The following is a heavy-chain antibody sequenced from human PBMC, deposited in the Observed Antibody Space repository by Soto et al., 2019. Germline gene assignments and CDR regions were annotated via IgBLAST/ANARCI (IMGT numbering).Heavy chain of an antibody. CDR1: GFTFSSYG. D-gene: IGHD5-18*01. V-gene: IGHV3-33*01. CDR3: ARDLGRGYSYDFDY. J-gene: IGHJ4*02. CDR2: IWYDGSNK. Sequence: GGSLRLSCAASGFTFSSYGMHWVHQAPGKGLEWVAVIWYDGSNKYYADSVKGRFTISRDNSKNSLYLQMNSLRAEDTAVYYCARDLGRGYSYDFDYWGQGTLVTVSS.